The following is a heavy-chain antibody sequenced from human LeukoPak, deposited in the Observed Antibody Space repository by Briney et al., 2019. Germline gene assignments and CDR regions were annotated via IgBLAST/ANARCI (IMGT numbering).Heavy chain of an antibody. D-gene: IGHD3-3*02. J-gene: IGHJ4*02. V-gene: IGHV4-34*01. CDR1: VGSFSGYY. CDR3: AAFSRVRGYYFDY. Sequence: SETLSLTCAVYVGSFSGYYWSWIRQPPGKGLEWIGEINHSGSTNYNPSLKSRVTVSVDTSKNQFSLKLSSVTAADTAVYYCAAFSRVRGYYFDYWGQGTLVTVSS. CDR2: INHSGST.